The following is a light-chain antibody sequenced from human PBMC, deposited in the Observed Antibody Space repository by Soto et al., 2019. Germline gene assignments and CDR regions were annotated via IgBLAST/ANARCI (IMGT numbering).Light chain of an antibody. J-gene: IGKJ4*01. CDR3: LQDYNYPLT. CDR1: QSISSY. V-gene: IGKV1-6*01. Sequence: IQMTRAPSFLTASVGYRVTITCRASQSISSYLNWYQQEPGKAPKLLIYAASSLPSGVPSRFSGSGSGTDFTLTISSLQPEDFATYYCLQDYNYPLTFGVGTKVDIK. CDR2: AAS.